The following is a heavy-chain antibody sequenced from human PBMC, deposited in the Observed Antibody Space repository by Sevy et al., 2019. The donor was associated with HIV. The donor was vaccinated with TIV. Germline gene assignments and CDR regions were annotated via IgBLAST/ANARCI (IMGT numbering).Heavy chain of an antibody. D-gene: IGHD1-1*01. V-gene: IGHV3-30*04. CDR2: ISFDASNK. CDR3: ALERLSSDVAEYFQN. J-gene: IGHJ1*01. CDR1: GFTFSRYS. Sequence: GGSLKLSCASSGFTFSRYSMHWVRQAPYKGLEWVATISFDASNKHYADSVKGRFTISRDNFQNSLFLQMNSLRPEDTAVYYCALERLSSDVAEYFQNWGQGTLVTVSS.